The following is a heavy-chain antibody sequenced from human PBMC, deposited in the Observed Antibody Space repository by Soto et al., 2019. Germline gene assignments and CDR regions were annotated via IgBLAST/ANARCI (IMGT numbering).Heavy chain of an antibody. V-gene: IGHV1-8*01. CDR3: ARGQDIVVVPAYYYYMDV. D-gene: IGHD2-2*01. J-gene: IGHJ6*03. Sequence: ASVKVSCKASGYTSTSYDINWVRQATGQGLEWMGWMNPNSGNTGYAQKFQGRVTMTRNTSISTAYMELSSLRSEDTAVYYCARGQDIVVVPAYYYYMDVWGKGTTVTVSS. CDR1: GYTSTSYD. CDR2: MNPNSGNT.